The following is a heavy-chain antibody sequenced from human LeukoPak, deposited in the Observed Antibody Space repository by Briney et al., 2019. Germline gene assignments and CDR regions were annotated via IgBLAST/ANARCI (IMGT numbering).Heavy chain of an antibody. V-gene: IGHV4-30-4*08. D-gene: IGHD3-22*01. J-gene: IGHJ4*02. CDR2: IYYSGST. Sequence: SQTLSLTCTVSGGSISSGDFYWSWIRQPPGKGLESIGYIYYSGSTYYNPSLNSRLTISVDTSKNQFSLKLSSVTAADTAVYYCARYAAYDSLGHYFDYWGQGTLVAVSS. CDR1: GGSISSGDFY. CDR3: ARYAAYDSLGHYFDY.